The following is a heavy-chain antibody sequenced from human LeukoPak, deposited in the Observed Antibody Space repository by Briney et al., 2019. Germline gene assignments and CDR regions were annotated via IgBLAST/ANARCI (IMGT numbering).Heavy chain of an antibody. CDR2: ICYSGTT. Sequence: SETLSLTCTISGGFISSYYWSWIRQPPGKGLEWIGYICYSGTTTYNPSLKSRITMSVDTSKNQFSLRLTSVTAADTAVYYCARRGAARRYDGLDVWGQGTTVTVSS. CDR3: ARRGAARRYDGLDV. D-gene: IGHD6-6*01. V-gene: IGHV4-59*08. CDR1: GGFISSYY. J-gene: IGHJ6*02.